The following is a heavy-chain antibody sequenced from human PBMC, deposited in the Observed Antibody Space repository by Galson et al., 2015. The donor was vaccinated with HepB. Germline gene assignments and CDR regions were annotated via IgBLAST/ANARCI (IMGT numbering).Heavy chain of an antibody. CDR2: ISYDGSNK. Sequence: SLRLSCAASGLTFSNYGVHWVRQAPGKGLEWVAVISYDGSNKYYADSVKGRFTIPRDNSKNTLYLQMNSLRAEDTALYYCAKDPYLYSALAGTMAGFDYWGQGTLVTVSS. D-gene: IGHD6-19*01. J-gene: IGHJ4*02. CDR1: GLTFSNYG. CDR3: AKDPYLYSALAGTMAGFDY. V-gene: IGHV3-30*18.